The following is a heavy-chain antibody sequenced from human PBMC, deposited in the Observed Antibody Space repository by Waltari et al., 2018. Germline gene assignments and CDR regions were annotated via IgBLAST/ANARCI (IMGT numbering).Heavy chain of an antibody. D-gene: IGHD6-19*01. Sequence: QVQLVQSGAEVKKPGASVKVSCKASGYTFTGYYMHWVRQAPGQGLEWMGRINPNSGGTNYAQKFQGRVTMTRDTSISTAYMELSRLRSDDTAVYYCARLGYSSGWYVFDYFDYWGQGTLVTVSS. CDR1: GYTFTGYY. CDR2: INPNSGGT. CDR3: ARLGYSSGWYVFDYFDY. V-gene: IGHV1-2*06. J-gene: IGHJ4*02.